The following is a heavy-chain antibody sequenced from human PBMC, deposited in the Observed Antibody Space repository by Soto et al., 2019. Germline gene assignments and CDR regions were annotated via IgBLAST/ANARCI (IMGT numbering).Heavy chain of an antibody. D-gene: IGHD5-12*01. CDR3: ARHTSGYDGLDY. CDR1: GGSISSYY. V-gene: IGHV4-59*08. Sequence: LSLTCTVSGGSISSYYWSWIRQPPGKGLEWIGYIYYSGSTNYNPSLKSRVTISVDTSKNQFSLKLSSVTAADTAVYYCARHTSGYDGLDYWGQGTLVTVSS. CDR2: IYYSGST. J-gene: IGHJ4*02.